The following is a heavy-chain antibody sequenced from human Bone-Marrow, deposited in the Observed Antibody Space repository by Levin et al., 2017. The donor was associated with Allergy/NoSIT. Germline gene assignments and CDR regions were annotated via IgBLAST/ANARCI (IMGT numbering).Heavy chain of an antibody. J-gene: IGHJ4*02. V-gene: IGHV3-7*01. CDR1: GFTFSNYW. Sequence: HPGESLKISCAASGFTFSNYWMTWVRQAPGKGLEWVANIKQDGSDKYYADSVKGRFTISRDNAKKSLYLQMNSLRVEDTAVYYCARDLNGVVAASTFDYWGQGTLVTASS. CDR3: ARDLNGVVAASTFDY. D-gene: IGHD2-15*01. CDR2: IKQDGSDK.